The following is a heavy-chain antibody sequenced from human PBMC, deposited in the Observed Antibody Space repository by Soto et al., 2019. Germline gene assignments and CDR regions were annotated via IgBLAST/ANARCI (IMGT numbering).Heavy chain of an antibody. J-gene: IGHJ6*02. D-gene: IGHD1-1*01. V-gene: IGHV1-46*01. CDR1: GYTFTSYY. CDR3: ASTNAGNYYYYGMDV. Sequence: GASVKVSCKASGYTFTSYYMHWVRQAPGQGLEWMGIINPSGGSTSDAQKFQGRVTMTRDTSTSTVYMELSSLRSEDTAVYYCASTNAGNYYYYGMDVWGQGTTVTVSS. CDR2: INPSGGST.